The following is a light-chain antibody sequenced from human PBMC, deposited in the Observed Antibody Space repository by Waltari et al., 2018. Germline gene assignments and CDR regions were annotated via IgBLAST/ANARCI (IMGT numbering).Light chain of an antibody. CDR2: DNS. V-gene: IGLV1-40*01. Sequence: QSVLTQPPSVSGAPGQRVTISCTGSSSNLGAGYDVHWYQQLPGTAPKLLIYDNSNRPSGVPDRFSASKSGTSASLAINGLQAGDEADYYCQSFDSTLTAYVVFGGGTKLTVL. J-gene: IGLJ2*01. CDR1: SSNLGAGYD. CDR3: QSFDSTLTAYVV.